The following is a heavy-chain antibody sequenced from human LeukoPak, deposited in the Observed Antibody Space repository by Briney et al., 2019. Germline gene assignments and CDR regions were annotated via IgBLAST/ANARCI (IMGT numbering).Heavy chain of an antibody. Sequence: GGSLRLSCAASGFTFSNYAMSWVRQAPGKGLEWVSGIGGSGGSTYYADSVKGHFTISRDNSKNTLHLQMNSLRAEDTAIYYCAKDLIAYSYGHAGRSNFDNWGQGTLVTVSS. J-gene: IGHJ4*02. CDR3: AKDLIAYSYGHAGRSNFDN. CDR1: GFTFSNYA. CDR2: IGGSGGST. D-gene: IGHD5-18*01. V-gene: IGHV3-23*01.